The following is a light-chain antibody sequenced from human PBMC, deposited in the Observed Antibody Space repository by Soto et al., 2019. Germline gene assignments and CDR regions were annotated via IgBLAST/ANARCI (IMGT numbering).Light chain of an antibody. J-gene: IGKJ1*01. Sequence: IQMTQSPSTLSASVGDTVTITCRASESIDNWLAWYQQKPGKAPKLLIFAASTLQSGVPSRFSGSGSGTEFTLTISSLQPDDFATYYCQQYKTFGQGTKVDIK. CDR1: ESIDNW. CDR2: AAS. CDR3: QQYKT. V-gene: IGKV1-5*01.